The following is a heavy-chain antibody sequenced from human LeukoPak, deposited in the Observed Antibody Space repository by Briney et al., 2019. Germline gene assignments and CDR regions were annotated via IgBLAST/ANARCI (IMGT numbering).Heavy chain of an antibody. CDR1: GGSISSYY. CDR3: ARDRRGYCSGGSCYSSYYYGMDV. J-gene: IGHJ6*02. CDR2: IYYSGST. D-gene: IGHD2-15*01. Sequence: SETLSLTRTVSGGSISSYYWSWIRQPPGKGLEWIGYIYYSGSTYYNPSLKSRVTISVDTSKNQFSLKLSSVTAADTAVYYCARDRRGYCSGGSCYSSYYYGMDVWGQGTTVTVSS. V-gene: IGHV4-59*12.